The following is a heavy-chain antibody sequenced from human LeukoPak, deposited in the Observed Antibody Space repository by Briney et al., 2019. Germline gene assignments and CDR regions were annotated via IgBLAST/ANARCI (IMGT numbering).Heavy chain of an antibody. CDR3: ARGTYFGEGFDY. V-gene: IGHV1-46*01. D-gene: IGHD3-10*01. CDR1: GYTFTSYF. Sequence: ASVRVSCKASGYTFTSYFLHWVRQAPGQGLEWMGIIKPSGGSTTYSQKFQGRVTMTRDMSTSTVYMELSSLRSEDTAVYYCARGTYFGEGFDYWGQGTLVTVSS. CDR2: IKPSGGST. J-gene: IGHJ4*02.